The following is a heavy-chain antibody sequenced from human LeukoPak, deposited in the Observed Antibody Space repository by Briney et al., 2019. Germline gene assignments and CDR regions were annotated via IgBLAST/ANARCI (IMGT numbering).Heavy chain of an antibody. V-gene: IGHV4-39*07. CDR2: IYYSGST. Sequence: PSETLSLTCAVSGGSISSSSYYWGWIRQPPGKGLEWIGSIYYSGSTYYNPSLKSRVTISVDTSKNQFSLKLSSVTAADTAVYYCARDYYYGSGSYYKWGQGTLVTVSS. CDR3: ARDYYYGSGSYYK. J-gene: IGHJ4*02. D-gene: IGHD3-10*01. CDR1: GGSISSSSYY.